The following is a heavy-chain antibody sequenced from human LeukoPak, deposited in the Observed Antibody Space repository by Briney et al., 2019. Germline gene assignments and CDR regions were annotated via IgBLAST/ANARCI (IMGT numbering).Heavy chain of an antibody. D-gene: IGHD2-21*01. CDR1: RYTCTGHY. CDR3: ARDQACLGTYSLYGIDC. J-gene: IGHJ4*02. Sequence: ASVKVPCKTSRYTCTGHYIQYEGQAPGQGLEWMGWINANNGTTHCAQKCQDRVTMTRDTSHSTAYMELIRVPSDDTAVYYCARDQACLGTYSLYGIDCWSQESLVTVSS. V-gene: IGHV1-2*02. CDR2: INANNGTT.